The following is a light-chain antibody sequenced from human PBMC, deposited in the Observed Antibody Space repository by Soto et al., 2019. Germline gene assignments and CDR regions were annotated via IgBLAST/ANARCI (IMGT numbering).Light chain of an antibody. CDR2: KAS. J-gene: IGKJ1*01. CDR3: QHYNSYSRT. CDR1: DNIGPW. V-gene: IGKV1-5*03. Sequence: DIQMTQSPSTLSASIGDRVAITCRASDNIGPWVAWYQQKPGKAPKLLIYKASTLETGAPSRFAGSGSGTGFTLTIPRLQPDDFATYYCQHYNSYSRTFGQGTKVDIK.